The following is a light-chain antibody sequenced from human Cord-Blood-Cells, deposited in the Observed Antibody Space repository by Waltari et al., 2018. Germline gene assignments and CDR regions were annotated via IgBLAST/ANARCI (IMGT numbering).Light chain of an antibody. V-gene: IGKV1-5*01. CDR2: DAS. CDR1: QSISSW. Sequence: DIQLTPSPSTPSASVGDRVTITCRASQSISSWLAWYQQKPGKAPKLLIYDASSLGSGVPSRFSGSGSGTEFTLTISSLQPDDFATYYCQQYNSYSTFGQGTKVEIK. J-gene: IGKJ1*01. CDR3: QQYNSYST.